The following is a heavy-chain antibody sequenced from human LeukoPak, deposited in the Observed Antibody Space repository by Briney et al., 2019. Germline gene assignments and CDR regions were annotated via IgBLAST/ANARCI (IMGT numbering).Heavy chain of an antibody. CDR1: GGTFSSYA. D-gene: IGHD1-26*01. V-gene: IGHV1-69*05. J-gene: IGHJ1*01. CDR3: ASSPIYSGSYYGYFQH. CDR2: IIPIFGTA. Sequence: SVKVSCKASGGTFSSYAISWVRQAPGQGLEWMGRIIPIFGTADYAQKFQGRVTITTDESTSTAYMELSSLRSEDTAVYYCASSPIYSGSYYGYFQHWGQGTLVTVSS.